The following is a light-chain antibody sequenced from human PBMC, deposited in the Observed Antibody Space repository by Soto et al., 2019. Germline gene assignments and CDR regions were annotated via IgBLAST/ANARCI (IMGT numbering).Light chain of an antibody. V-gene: IGKV3-15*01. CDR1: QTVSSN. J-gene: IGKJ1*01. CDR3: QQYYNWPYT. CDR2: GAS. Sequence: EIVMTQSPASLSVSPGQRATLSCRASQTVSSNLAWYQQKPGQAPRLLIYGASTRATGFPARFSGSGSGTEFTLTISSLQSEDFAVYYCQQYYNWPYTFGQGTKWIS.